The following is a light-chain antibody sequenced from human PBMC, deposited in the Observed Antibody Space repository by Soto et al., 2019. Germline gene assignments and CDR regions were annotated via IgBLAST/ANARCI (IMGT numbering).Light chain of an antibody. J-gene: IGLJ3*02. Sequence: QSVLTQPPSASGSPGQSVTISCTGSSNDVGGYNYVSWYQQHPGKAPKLMIYEVNKRPSGVPDRFSGSKSGNTASLTVSGLQADDEADYYCSSYTSSSTLVFGGGTKLTVL. CDR2: EVN. CDR1: SNDVGGYNY. V-gene: IGLV2-8*01. CDR3: SSYTSSSTLV.